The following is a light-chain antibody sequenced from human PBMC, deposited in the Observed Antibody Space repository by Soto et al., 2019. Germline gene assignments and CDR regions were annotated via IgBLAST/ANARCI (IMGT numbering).Light chain of an antibody. CDR3: QQYGSSPWT. Sequence: EIVLTQSPGTLSLSPGERATLSCRASQSVSSSYLAWYQQKPGQAPRLLIYGASSRATGIPDRFSGSGSGTDFTLTISRLEPEDFAMYYFQQYGSSPWTFGQGTKVEIK. CDR1: QSVSSSY. V-gene: IGKV3-20*01. CDR2: GAS. J-gene: IGKJ1*01.